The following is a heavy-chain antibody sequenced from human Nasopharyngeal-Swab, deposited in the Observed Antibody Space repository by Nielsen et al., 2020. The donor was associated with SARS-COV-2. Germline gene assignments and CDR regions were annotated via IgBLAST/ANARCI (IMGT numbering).Heavy chain of an antibody. Sequence: GGSLRLSCAASGFTFSSYDMLWVRQATGKGLEWVSAIGTAGDTYYPGSVKGRFTISRENAKNSLYLQMNSLRAGDTAVYYCARGWRDGYSHYYYYGMDVWGQGTTVTVSS. V-gene: IGHV3-13*04. D-gene: IGHD5-24*01. CDR1: GFTFSSYD. J-gene: IGHJ6*02. CDR3: ARGWRDGYSHYYYYGMDV. CDR2: IGTAGDT.